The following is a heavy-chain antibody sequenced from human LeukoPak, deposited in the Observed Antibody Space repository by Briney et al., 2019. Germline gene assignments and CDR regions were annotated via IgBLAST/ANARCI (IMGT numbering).Heavy chain of an antibody. J-gene: IGHJ6*02. CDR1: GFTFGDYA. V-gene: IGHV3-49*04. CDR3: TKQRDYYYFWSGFHGHYYYGMDV. Sequence: PGRSLRLSCTASGFTFGDYAMSWVRQAPGKGLEWVGFIRSKAYGGTTENAASVKGRFTISRDDSKSIAYLQMNSLKTEDTAVYYSTKQRDYYYFWSGFHGHYYYGMDVWGQGTTVTVSS. D-gene: IGHD3-3*01. CDR2: IRSKAYGGTT.